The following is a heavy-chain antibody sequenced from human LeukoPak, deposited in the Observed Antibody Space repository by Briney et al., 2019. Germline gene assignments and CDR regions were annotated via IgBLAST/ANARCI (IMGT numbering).Heavy chain of an antibody. V-gene: IGHV4-38-2*02. CDR1: GYSISSGYY. CDR2: IYHSGST. J-gene: IGHJ3*02. CDR3: ARETRTMIVVGDAFDI. D-gene: IGHD3-22*01. Sequence: SSETLSLTCTVSGYSISSGYYWGWIRQPPGKGLEWIGSIYHSGSTYYNPSLKSRVTISVDTSKNQFSLKLSSVTAADTAVYYCARETRTMIVVGDAFDIWGQGTMVTVSS.